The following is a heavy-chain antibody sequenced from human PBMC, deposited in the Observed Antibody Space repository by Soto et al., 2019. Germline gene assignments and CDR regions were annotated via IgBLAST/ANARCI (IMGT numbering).Heavy chain of an antibody. Sequence: EVQLLESGGGLVQPGGSLSLSCAASGFTFTSYAMNWVRRVPGKGLEWVSGITASGGTKFYADSVKGRFTISRDSSKNTVFLQMNSLRVEDTGVYYCAKLKGLLRGLLPTLALDYWGQGTLVTVSA. CDR1: GFTFTSYA. D-gene: IGHD3-22*01. CDR3: AKLKGLLRGLLPTLALDY. CDR2: ITASGGTK. J-gene: IGHJ4*02. V-gene: IGHV3-23*01.